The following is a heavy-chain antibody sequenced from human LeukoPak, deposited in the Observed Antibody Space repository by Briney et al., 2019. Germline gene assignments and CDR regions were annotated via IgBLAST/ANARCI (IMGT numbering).Heavy chain of an antibody. CDR2: ISPSCCTA. CDR3: ARGVSWQQLVNYYSCYMDV. V-gene: IGHV1-69*06. J-gene: IGHJ6*03. D-gene: IGHD6-13*01. Sequence: GASVKVSCAASGGTFSSYAMSWVRQAPGQGLEWVGGISPSCCTANYAQKLQGRFTITADKSTNTPYMELSSLRAEDTAVYYCARGVSWQQLVNYYSCYMDVWGNGTTVTVSS. CDR1: GGTFSSYA.